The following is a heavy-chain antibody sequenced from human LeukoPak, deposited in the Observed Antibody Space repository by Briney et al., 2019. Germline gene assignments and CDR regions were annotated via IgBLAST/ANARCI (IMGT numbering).Heavy chain of an antibody. V-gene: IGHV3-21*01. J-gene: IGHJ4*02. Sequence: GGSLRLSCAASGFTFSSYEMNWVRQAPGKGLEWVSSISSSSSYIYYADSVKGRFTISRDNAKNSLYLQMNSLRAEDTAVYYCARGGDGYNYVDYWGQGTLVTVSS. CDR2: ISSSSSYI. CDR1: GFTFSSYE. CDR3: ARGGDGYNYVDY. D-gene: IGHD5-24*01.